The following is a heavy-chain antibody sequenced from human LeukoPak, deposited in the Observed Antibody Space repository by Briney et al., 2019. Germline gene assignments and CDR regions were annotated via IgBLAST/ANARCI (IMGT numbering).Heavy chain of an antibody. Sequence: SSETLSLTCTVSGGSISSSSYYWGWIRQPPGKGLEWIGSIYYSGSTYYNPSLKSRVTISVDTSKNQFSLKLSSVTAADTAVYYCAGLSYPFDYWGQGTLVTVSS. CDR3: AGLSYPFDY. V-gene: IGHV4-39*01. D-gene: IGHD3-16*02. CDR2: IYYSGST. J-gene: IGHJ4*02. CDR1: GGSISSSSYY.